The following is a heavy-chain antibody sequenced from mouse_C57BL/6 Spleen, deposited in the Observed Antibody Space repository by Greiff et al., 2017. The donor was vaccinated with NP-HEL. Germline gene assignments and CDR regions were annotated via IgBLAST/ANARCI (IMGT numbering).Heavy chain of an antibody. Sequence: VQLQQSGPGLVAPSQSLSITCTVSGFSLTSYGVHWVRQPPGKGLEWLVVIWSDGSTTYNSALNSRLSISKDNSKSQVFLKMNSLQTDDTAMYYCARQGAGVYCGSRYAMDYWGQGTSVTVSS. CDR1: GFSLTSYG. CDR3: ARQGAGVYCGSRYAMDY. J-gene: IGHJ4*01. CDR2: IWSDGST. D-gene: IGHD1-1*01. V-gene: IGHV2-6-1*01.